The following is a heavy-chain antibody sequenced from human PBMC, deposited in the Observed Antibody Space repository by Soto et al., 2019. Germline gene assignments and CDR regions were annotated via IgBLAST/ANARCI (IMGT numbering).Heavy chain of an antibody. J-gene: IGHJ6*02. CDR2: IIPILHIT. CDR1: GGTFSSYS. D-gene: IGHD4-17*01. CDR3: ARGAYGDHYGWYV. Sequence: QVQLVQSGAEVKKPGSSVKVSCKASGGTFSSYSVSWLRQAPGQGLEWMGRIIPILHITNYAQKFQGRVTITADTSTDTAHMELSSLRSDDTAVYYCARGAYGDHYGWYVWGQGTTVTVSS. V-gene: IGHV1-69*04.